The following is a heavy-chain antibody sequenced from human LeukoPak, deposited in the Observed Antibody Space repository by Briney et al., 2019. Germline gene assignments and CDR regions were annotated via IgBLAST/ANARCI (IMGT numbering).Heavy chain of an antibody. CDR3: ARHSSWYGPFHN. J-gene: IGHJ4*02. V-gene: IGHV4-39*01. CDR1: GGSVSHSSNY. Sequence: SETLPLTCTVSGGSVSHSSNYWGWIRPPPGKGLVWIGSIYFPGTTHYNPSLKSRVPISIDTPKTQFSLKLTAVTAAHTAVYYCARHSSWYGPFHNWRQGTLVTVSS. D-gene: IGHD6-13*01. CDR2: IYFPGTT.